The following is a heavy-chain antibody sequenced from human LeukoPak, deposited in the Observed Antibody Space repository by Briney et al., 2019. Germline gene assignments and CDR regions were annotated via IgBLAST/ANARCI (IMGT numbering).Heavy chain of an antibody. CDR2: ISAYSGNA. J-gene: IGHJ1*01. V-gene: IGHV1-18*01. Sequence: ASVKVSCKASGYTFDIYGITWLRQAPGQGLEWMGWISAYSGNANYAQTFRARVTMTTDTLTTTAYLELRNLRSDDTAVYFCARGLGRMYYHDSGVLAYWGQGTLVTVSS. CDR3: ARGLGRMYYHDSGVLAY. CDR1: GYTFDIYG. D-gene: IGHD3-22*01.